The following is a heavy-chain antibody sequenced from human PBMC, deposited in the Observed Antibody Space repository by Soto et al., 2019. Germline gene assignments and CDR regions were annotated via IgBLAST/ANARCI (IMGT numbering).Heavy chain of an antibody. J-gene: IGHJ6*02. CDR2: ISYDGSTE. Sequence: GSLRLSCAASGFTFSGYYMHWVRQAPGKGLEWVAVISYDGSTEYYADSVKGRSTISRDNSANRLFLQMNSLRPEDTAVYYCTKDDGYNDSTYYHYFGMDVWGQGTTVTVSS. V-gene: IGHV3-30*18. CDR3: TKDDGYNDSTYYHYFGMDV. D-gene: IGHD5-12*01. CDR1: GFTFSGYY.